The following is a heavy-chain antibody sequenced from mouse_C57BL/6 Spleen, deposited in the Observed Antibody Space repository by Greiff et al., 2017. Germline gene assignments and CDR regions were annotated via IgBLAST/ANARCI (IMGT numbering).Heavy chain of an antibody. CDR1: GFTFSDYG. D-gene: IGHD2-10*01. Sequence: EVKLMESGGGLVKPGGSLKLSCAASGFTFSDYGMHWVRQAPEKGLEWVAYISSGSSTIYYADTVKGGFTISRDNAKNTLFLQMTSLRSEDTAMYYCASSPYYYYAMDYWGQGTSVTVSS. CDR2: ISSGSSTI. CDR3: ASSPYYYYAMDY. V-gene: IGHV5-17*01. J-gene: IGHJ4*01.